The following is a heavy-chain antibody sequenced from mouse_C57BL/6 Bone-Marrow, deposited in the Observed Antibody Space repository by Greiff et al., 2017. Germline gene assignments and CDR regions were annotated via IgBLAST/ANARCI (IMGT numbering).Heavy chain of an antibody. D-gene: IGHD1-1*01. CDR3: ARTFITNFPYYYAMDY. Sequence: VQLQQSGAELARPGASVKLSCKASGYTFTSYGISWVKQRTGQGLEWIGEIYPRSGNTYYNEKCKGKATLTADKSSSTAYMELRSLTSEDSAVYFCARTFITNFPYYYAMDYWGQGTSVTVSS. J-gene: IGHJ4*01. CDR2: IYPRSGNT. V-gene: IGHV1-81*01. CDR1: GYTFTSYG.